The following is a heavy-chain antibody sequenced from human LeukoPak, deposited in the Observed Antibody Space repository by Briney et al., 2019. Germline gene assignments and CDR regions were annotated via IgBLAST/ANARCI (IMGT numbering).Heavy chain of an antibody. CDR3: AREGARYSGYDS. V-gene: IGHV4-61*02. Sequence: SETLSLTCTVSGGSISSGSYYWSWIRQPAGKGLEWIGRIYTSGSTNYNPSLKSRVTISVATSKNQFSLKLSSVTAADTAVYYCAREGARYSGYDSWGQGTQVTVSS. CDR1: GGSISSGSYY. CDR2: IYTSGST. D-gene: IGHD5-12*01. J-gene: IGHJ4*02.